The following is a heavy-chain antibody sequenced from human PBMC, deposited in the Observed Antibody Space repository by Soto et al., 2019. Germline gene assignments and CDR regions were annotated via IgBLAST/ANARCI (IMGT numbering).Heavy chain of an antibody. J-gene: IGHJ5*02. V-gene: IGHV1-2*02. CDR3: TTLRLDR. Sequence: ASVKVSCKASGYTFTAFYMNWVRQAPGQGLEWMGLVNPNTGVTKYAQKFQGRVTMTRDTSINAAYMELSGLTFDDVAVNYCTTLRLDRWGKGTLFTISS. CDR2: VNPNTGVT. CDR1: GYTFTAFY. D-gene: IGHD3-9*01.